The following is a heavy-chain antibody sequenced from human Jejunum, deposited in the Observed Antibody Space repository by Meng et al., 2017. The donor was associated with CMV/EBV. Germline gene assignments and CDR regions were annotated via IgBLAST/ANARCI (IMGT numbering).Heavy chain of an antibody. D-gene: IGHD1-26*01. J-gene: IGHJ5*02. CDR1: AGPISGYY. CDR3: ARESGSYYWFDP. Sequence: QVFLQDAGPGLVKSSETLSLTCFVSAGPISGYYWSWIRQPAGKGLEWIGRIYTSGSTHYNPSLKSRLTMSVDLAKNQISLKLSSVTAADTAVYYCARESGSYYWFDPWGQGTLVTVSS. CDR2: IYTSGST. V-gene: IGHV4-4*07.